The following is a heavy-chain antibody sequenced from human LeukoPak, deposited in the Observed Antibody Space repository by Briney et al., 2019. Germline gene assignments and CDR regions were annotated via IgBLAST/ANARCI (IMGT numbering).Heavy chain of an antibody. D-gene: IGHD2-2*01. CDR1: GFTFSNYG. CDR2: LWFDGSDN. V-gene: IGHV3-33*01. Sequence: GGSLRLSCAASGFTFSNYGMHWVRQAPGKGRECGAILWFDGSDNYYADSVKGRFTISRDNSKNTLYLQMNSLRAEDTAVYYCARVGGYCSTTTCHPIDYWGQGTLVTVSS. CDR3: ARVGGYCSTTTCHPIDY. J-gene: IGHJ4*02.